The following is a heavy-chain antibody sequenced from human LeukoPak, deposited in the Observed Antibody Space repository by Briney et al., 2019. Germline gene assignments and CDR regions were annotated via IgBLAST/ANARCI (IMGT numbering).Heavy chain of an antibody. V-gene: IGHV4-59*01. J-gene: IGHJ4*02. CDR3: TREGSGWFGIHFDY. D-gene: IGHD6-19*01. CDR2: IYYSGST. CDR1: GGSISSYY. Sequence: SETLSLTCTVSGGSISSYYWSWIRQPPGKGLEWIGYIYYSGSTNYNPSLKSRVTISVDTSKNQFSLKLSSVTAADTAVYYCTREGSGWFGIHFDYWGQGILVTVSS.